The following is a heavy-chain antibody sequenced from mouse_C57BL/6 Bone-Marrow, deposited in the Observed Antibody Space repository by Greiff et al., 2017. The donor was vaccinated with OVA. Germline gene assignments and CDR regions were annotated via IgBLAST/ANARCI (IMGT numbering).Heavy chain of an antibody. CDR3: AREVYSLRAY. CDR2: IHPNSGST. CDR1: GYTFTSYW. D-gene: IGHD1-1*01. Sequence: QVHVKQSGAELVKPGASVKLSCKASGYTFTSYWMHWVKQRPGQGLEWIGMIHPNSGSTNYNEKFKSKATLTVDKSSSTAYMQLSSLTSEDSAVYYCAREVYSLRAYWGQGTLVTVSA. V-gene: IGHV1-64*01. J-gene: IGHJ3*01.